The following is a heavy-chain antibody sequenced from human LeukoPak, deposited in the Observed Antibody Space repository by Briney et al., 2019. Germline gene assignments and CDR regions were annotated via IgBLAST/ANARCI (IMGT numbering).Heavy chain of an antibody. V-gene: IGHV3-23*01. Sequence: AISGSGGSTYYADSLKGRFTISRDNSKNTLYLQMNSLRAEDTAVYYCAKDHYYDTSGMDVWGQGTTVTVSS. CDR3: AKDHYYDTSGMDV. CDR2: ISGSGGST. D-gene: IGHD3-22*01. J-gene: IGHJ6*02.